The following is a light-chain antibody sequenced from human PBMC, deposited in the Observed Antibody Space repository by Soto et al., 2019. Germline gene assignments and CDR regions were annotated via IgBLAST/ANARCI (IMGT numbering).Light chain of an antibody. J-gene: IGKJ4*01. Sequence: EIVLTQSPGTLSLSPGDRATLSCRASQTVSSTYLAWYQQKPGQALRLLIYGASTRATGIPDRFSGSGSETEFTLTISSRQSEDFAVYYCQQYNNWPLTFCGGTKVEIK. CDR2: GAS. CDR1: QTVSSTY. V-gene: IGKV3D-15*01. CDR3: QQYNNWPLT.